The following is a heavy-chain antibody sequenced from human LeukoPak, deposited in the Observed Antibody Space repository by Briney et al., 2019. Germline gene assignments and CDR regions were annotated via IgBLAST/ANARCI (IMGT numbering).Heavy chain of an antibody. CDR3: AGGQGGYYDSSGYSPLYYYYYYGMDV. Sequence: SETLPLTCAVSGGSISSGGYSWSWIRQPPGKGLEWIGYIYHSGSTYYNPSLKSRVTISVDRSKNQFSLKLSSVTAADTAVYYCAGGQGGYYDSSGYSPLYYYYYYGMDVWGQGTTVTVSS. CDR2: IYHSGST. CDR1: GGSISSGGYS. D-gene: IGHD3-22*01. V-gene: IGHV4-30-2*01. J-gene: IGHJ6*02.